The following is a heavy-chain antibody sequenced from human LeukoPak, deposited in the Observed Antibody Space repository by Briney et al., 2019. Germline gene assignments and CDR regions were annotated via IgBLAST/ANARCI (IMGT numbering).Heavy chain of an antibody. CDR1: GGSISSTGFH. V-gene: IGHV4-39*01. Sequence: PSETLSLTCSVSGGSISSTGFHWGWLRQPPGKGLEWVGTIFDSGNTIYNPSLTGRVTISVDVSQNQITLKLTSVTAADTAVYYCARRRGASVYRDSWGQGTLVTVSS. D-gene: IGHD3-16*02. J-gene: IGHJ4*02. CDR2: IFDSGNT. CDR3: ARRRGASVYRDS.